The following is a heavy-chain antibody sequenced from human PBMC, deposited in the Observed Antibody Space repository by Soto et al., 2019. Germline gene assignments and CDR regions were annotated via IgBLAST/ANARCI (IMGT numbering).Heavy chain of an antibody. Sequence: SETLSLTCTVSGGSVSSGSYYWSWIRQPPGKGLEWIGYIYYSGSTNYNPSLKSRVTISVDTSKNQFSLKLSSVTAADTAVYYCAREGINSRDRTPGKYGMDVWGQGTTVTVSS. CDR2: IYYSGST. D-gene: IGHD3-10*01. CDR3: AREGINSRDRTPGKYGMDV. J-gene: IGHJ6*02. V-gene: IGHV4-61*01. CDR1: GGSVSSGSYY.